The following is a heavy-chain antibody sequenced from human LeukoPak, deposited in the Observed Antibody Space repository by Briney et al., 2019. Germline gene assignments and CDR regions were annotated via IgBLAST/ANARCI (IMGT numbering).Heavy chain of an antibody. CDR2: INWSGEST. J-gene: IGHJ4*02. CDR3: VRRVYSGSSYYFDY. D-gene: IGHD1-26*01. V-gene: IGHV3-20*04. CDR1: GFSFDDSG. Sequence: GGSLRLSCAASGFSFDDSGMSWVRQDPGKGPEWVAGINWSGESTAYADSVKGRFTISRDNAKNSLFLQMNSLRAEDTALYYCVRRVYSGSSYYFDYWAREPWSPSPQ.